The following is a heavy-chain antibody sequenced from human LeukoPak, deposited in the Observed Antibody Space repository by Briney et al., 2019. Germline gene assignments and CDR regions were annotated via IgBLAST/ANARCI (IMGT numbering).Heavy chain of an antibody. J-gene: IGHJ4*02. V-gene: IGHV3-30*04. CDR2: ISYDGSNK. D-gene: IGHD3-22*01. Sequence: GGSLRLSCAASGFTFSSYAMHWVRQAPGKGLEWVAVISYDGSNKYYADSVKGRFTISRDNSKNTLYLQMNSLRAEDTAVYYCARNLYYYDSSGLDYWGQGTLVTVSS. CDR3: ARNLYYYDSSGLDY. CDR1: GFTFSSYA.